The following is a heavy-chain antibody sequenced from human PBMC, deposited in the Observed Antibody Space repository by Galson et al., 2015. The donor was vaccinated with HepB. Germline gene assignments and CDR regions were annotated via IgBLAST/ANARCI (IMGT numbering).Heavy chain of an antibody. D-gene: IGHD3-3*01. V-gene: IGHV1-69-2*01. CDR2: VDPEDGET. CDR3: ARDLGGGYDFWSGYYIGHAFDI. J-gene: IGHJ3*02. CDR1: GYTFTDYY. Sequence: VKVSCKVSGYTFTDYYMHWVQQAPGKGLEWMGLVDPEDGETIYAEKFQGRVTITADTSTDTAYMELSSLRAEDTAVYYCARDLGGGYDFWSGYYIGHAFDIWGQGTMVTVSS.